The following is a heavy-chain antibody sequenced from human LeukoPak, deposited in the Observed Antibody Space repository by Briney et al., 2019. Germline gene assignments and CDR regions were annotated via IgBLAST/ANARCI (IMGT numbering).Heavy chain of an antibody. D-gene: IGHD6-19*01. CDR1: GYKFTAYY. CDR3: ARVWDASGGSNWFDP. Sequence: ASVEVSCTSSGYKFTAYYIRWIRQAPGQGLEWMGWVNPDSGDTNCTQKYQGRLTLTKDTSVTTVYMELSSLTSDDTAVYYCARVWDASGGSNWFDPWGQRTLVTVSS. V-gene: IGHV1-2*02. CDR2: VNPDSGDT. J-gene: IGHJ5*02.